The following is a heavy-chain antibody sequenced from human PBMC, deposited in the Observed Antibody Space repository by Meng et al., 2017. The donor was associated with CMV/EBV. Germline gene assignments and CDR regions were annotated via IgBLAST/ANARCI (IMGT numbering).Heavy chain of an antibody. J-gene: IGHJ4*02. CDR2: IKSKTDGGIT. Sequence: GESLKISCAASGFTFSNVWMSWVRQAPGKGLEWVCRIKSKTDGGITDYAAPVKGRFTISRDDSKNTLYLQMNSLKTEDTAVYYCTTDDGRGAHSGSYWGWGQGTLVTVSS. CDR1: GFTFSNVW. D-gene: IGHD1-26*01. V-gene: IGHV3-15*01. CDR3: TTDDGRGAHSGSYWG.